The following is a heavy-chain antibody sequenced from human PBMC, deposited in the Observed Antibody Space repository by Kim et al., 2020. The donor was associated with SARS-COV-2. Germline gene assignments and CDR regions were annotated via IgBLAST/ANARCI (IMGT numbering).Heavy chain of an antibody. D-gene: IGHD1-1*01. Sequence: YNPSLKSRVTMSIDTSKKQFSLELNSVTAADTAVYYCARGGTSRERYFDYWGQGTLVTVSS. CDR3: ARGGTSRERYFDY. V-gene: IGHV4-34*01. J-gene: IGHJ4*02.